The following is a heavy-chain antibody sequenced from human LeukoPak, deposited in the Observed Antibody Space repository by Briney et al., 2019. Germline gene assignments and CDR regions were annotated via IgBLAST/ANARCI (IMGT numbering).Heavy chain of an antibody. V-gene: IGHV3-23*01. CDR3: AKDEGYSSSWYYYYYYYMDV. D-gene: IGHD6-13*01. Sequence: HPGGSLRLSCAASGFTFSSYAMSWVRQAPGKGLEWVSAISGSGGSTYYADSVKGRFTISRDNSKNTLYLQMNSLRAEDTAVYYCAKDEGYSSSWYYYYYYYMDVWGKGTTVTVSS. CDR2: ISGSGGST. CDR1: GFTFSSYA. J-gene: IGHJ6*03.